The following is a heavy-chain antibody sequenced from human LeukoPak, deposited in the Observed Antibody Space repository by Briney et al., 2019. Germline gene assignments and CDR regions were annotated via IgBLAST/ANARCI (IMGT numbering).Heavy chain of an antibody. CDR1: GGSISSYY. J-gene: IGHJ4*02. D-gene: IGHD1-7*01. Sequence: SETLSLTCTVSGGSISSYYCSWIRQPAGKRLEGIGRISSSGSTNYNPSLKSRVTMSVDSSKNQFSLSLISVTAADTAVYYCARDLDWNYADYWGQGTLVTVSS. V-gene: IGHV4-4*07. CDR2: ISSSGST. CDR3: ARDLDWNYADY.